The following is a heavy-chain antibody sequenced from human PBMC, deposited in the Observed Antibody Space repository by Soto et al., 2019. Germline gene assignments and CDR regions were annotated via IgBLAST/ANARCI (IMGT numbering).Heavy chain of an antibody. D-gene: IGHD2-15*01. CDR3: ARRYCSGGSCYSVSGSNWFDP. Sequence: PSEPQSLPWTVSGGTISNISYYWGWIRQPPGKGLEWIGSIYYSGSTYYNPSLKSRVTISVDTSKNQFSLKLSSVTAADTAVYYCARRYCSGGSCYSVSGSNWFDPWGQGTLVTVSS. CDR2: IYYSGST. V-gene: IGHV4-39*01. J-gene: IGHJ5*02. CDR1: GGTISNISYY.